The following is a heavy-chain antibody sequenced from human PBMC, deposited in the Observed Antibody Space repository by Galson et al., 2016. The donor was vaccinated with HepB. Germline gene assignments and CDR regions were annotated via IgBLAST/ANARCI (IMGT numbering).Heavy chain of an antibody. Sequence: SLRLSCATSGFTLSAFAMHWVRQVPGKGLEWLTLIWHDGSKEYYTESVKGRFTISRDNAKNIVYLPMDSLTDEDTAVYYCARDRAADGLAAIDFWGQGTLVTVSS. CDR2: IWHDGSKE. CDR1: GFTLSAFA. J-gene: IGHJ4*02. D-gene: IGHD5-24*01. CDR3: ARDRAADGLAAIDF. V-gene: IGHV3-33*01.